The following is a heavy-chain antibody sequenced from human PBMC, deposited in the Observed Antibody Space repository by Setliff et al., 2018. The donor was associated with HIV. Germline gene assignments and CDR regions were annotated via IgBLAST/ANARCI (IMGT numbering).Heavy chain of an antibody. CDR2: IIPIYGTA. CDR1: GYTFTSYY. CDR3: SRGVLQFLEWSSSGDYYYYMDV. V-gene: IGHV1-69*05. Sequence: SVKVSCKASGYTFTSYYMHWVRQAPGQGLEWMGGIIPIYGTANYAQKFQGRVTITTDESTSTAYMDLNSLKTEDTAVYYCSRGVLQFLEWSSSGDYYYYMDVWGKGTTVTVSS. J-gene: IGHJ6*03. D-gene: IGHD3-3*01.